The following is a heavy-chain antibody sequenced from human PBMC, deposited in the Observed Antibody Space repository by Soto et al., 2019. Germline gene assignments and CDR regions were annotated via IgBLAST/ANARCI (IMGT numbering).Heavy chain of an antibody. V-gene: IGHV4-39*01. CDR1: GGSISSSSYY. J-gene: IGHJ5*02. CDR2: IYYSGST. Sequence: SETLSLTCTVSGGSISSSSYYWGWIRQPPGKGLEWIGSIYYSGSTYYNPSLKSRVTISVDTSKNQFSLKLSSVTAADTAVYYCARGQNWFDPWGQGTLVTVSS. CDR3: ARGQNWFDP.